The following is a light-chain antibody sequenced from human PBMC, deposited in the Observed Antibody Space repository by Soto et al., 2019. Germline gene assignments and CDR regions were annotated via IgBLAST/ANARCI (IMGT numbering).Light chain of an antibody. J-gene: IGKJ4*01. Sequence: AIRMTQSPSSFSASTGDRVTITCRASQGISSDLAWYQQKPGKAPKLLIYAASTLQSGVPSRFSGSGSGKDFTLTIRCLQSEDFATYYCQQYYSYPLTFGGGTKVEIK. V-gene: IGKV1-8*01. CDR2: AAS. CDR1: QGISSD. CDR3: QQYYSYPLT.